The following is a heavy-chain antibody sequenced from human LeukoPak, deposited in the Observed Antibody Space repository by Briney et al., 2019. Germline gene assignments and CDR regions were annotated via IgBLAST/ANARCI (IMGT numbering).Heavy chain of an antibody. V-gene: IGHV3-9*01. D-gene: IGHD2-15*01. CDR3: AKDESGVVAATPLDY. CDR2: ISWNSGSI. Sequence: GGSLRLSCAASGFTFDDYAMHWVRQAPGKGLEWASGISWNSGSIGYADSVKGRFTISRDNAKNSLYLQMNSLRAEDTALYYCAKDESGVVAATPLDYWGQGTLVTVSS. J-gene: IGHJ4*02. CDR1: GFTFDDYA.